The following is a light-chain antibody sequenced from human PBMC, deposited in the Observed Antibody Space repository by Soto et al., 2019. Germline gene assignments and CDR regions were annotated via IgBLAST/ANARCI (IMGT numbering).Light chain of an antibody. V-gene: IGLV2-23*01. CDR1: SSDVGSYKS. J-gene: IGLJ1*01. CDR3: CSYAGTSTYV. Sequence: QSALTQPASVSGSPGQSITISCTGTSSDVGSYKSVSWYQQHAGKAPKLMIYEGSKRPSGISNRFSGSKSGNTASLTISGLQAEDEADYYCCSYAGTSTYVFGTGTKVTVL. CDR2: EGS.